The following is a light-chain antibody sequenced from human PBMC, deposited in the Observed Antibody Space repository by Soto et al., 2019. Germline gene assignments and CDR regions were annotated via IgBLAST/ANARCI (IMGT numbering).Light chain of an antibody. CDR1: QSLSNW. Sequence: IQMTHYRSSLSASVGDRVTITCRASQSLSNWLAWYQQKPGKAPKLLIFDVSSLESGVPSRFSGSGSGTEFTLTISSLQPDDFATYYCQQYSTYATFGQGTKVDI. J-gene: IGKJ1*01. V-gene: IGKV1-5*01. CDR2: DVS. CDR3: QQYSTYAT.